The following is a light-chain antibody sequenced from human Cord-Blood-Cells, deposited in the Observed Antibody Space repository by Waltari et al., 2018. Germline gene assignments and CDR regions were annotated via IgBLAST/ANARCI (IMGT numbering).Light chain of an antibody. CDR3: NSRDSSGNHLV. V-gene: IGLV3-19*01. J-gene: IGLJ3*02. CDR1: SLRSYY. CDR2: GKN. Sequence: SFELTQDPAVSVALGHTVRITCQGDSLRSYYASWYQQKPGQAPVLVIYGKNNRPSGIPDRFSGSSSGNTASLTITGAQAEDEADYYCNSRDSSGNHLVFGGGTKLTVL.